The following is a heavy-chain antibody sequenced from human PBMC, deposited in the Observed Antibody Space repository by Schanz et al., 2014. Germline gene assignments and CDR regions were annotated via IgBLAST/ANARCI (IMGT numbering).Heavy chain of an antibody. V-gene: IGHV4-31*03. CDR3: ALREKPYGPFAS. CDR2: ISYSGST. J-gene: IGHJ4*02. CDR1: GGSVSSGGDY. D-gene: IGHD3-10*01. Sequence: QVQLQESGPGLVKPSGTLSLTCTVSGGSVSSGGDYWSWIRQHPGKGLEWIGFISYSGSTYYNPSLKSRVTISVDTSKNQFSLRLDSVTAADTAVYYCALREKPYGPFASWGQGALVTVSS.